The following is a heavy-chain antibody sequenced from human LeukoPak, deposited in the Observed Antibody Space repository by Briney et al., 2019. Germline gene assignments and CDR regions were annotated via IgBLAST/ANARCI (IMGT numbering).Heavy chain of an antibody. CDR1: GGTFSSYA. V-gene: IGHV1-69*05. D-gene: IGHD3-22*01. J-gene: IGHJ4*02. Sequence: GASVKVSCKASGGTFSSYAISWVRQAPGQGLEWMGGIIPIFGTANYAQKFQGRVTITTDESTSTAYMELSSLRSEDTAVYYCASTPPYYYDSSGYHYWGQGTLVTVSS. CDR3: ASTPPYYYDSSGYHY. CDR2: IIPIFGTA.